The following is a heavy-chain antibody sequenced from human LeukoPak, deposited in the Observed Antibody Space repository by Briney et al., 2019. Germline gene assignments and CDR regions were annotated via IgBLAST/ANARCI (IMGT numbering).Heavy chain of an antibody. Sequence: GGSLRLSCAASGFTFSSYGMHWVRQAPGKGLEWVAVIWYDGSNKYYADSVKGRFTTSRDNSKNTLYLQMNSLRAEDTAVYYCARDKAAAGTVLFDYWGQGTLVTVSS. CDR3: ARDKAAAGTVLFDY. V-gene: IGHV3-33*01. CDR2: IWYDGSNK. D-gene: IGHD6-13*01. CDR1: GFTFSSYG. J-gene: IGHJ4*02.